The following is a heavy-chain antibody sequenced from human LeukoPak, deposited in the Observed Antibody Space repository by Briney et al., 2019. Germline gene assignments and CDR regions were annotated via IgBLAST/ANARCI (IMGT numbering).Heavy chain of an antibody. CDR3: AIGLNYYDSSGSRGNGAFDI. J-gene: IGHJ3*02. CDR2: ISSSSSTI. V-gene: IGHV3-48*01. Sequence: GGSLRLSCAASGFTFSSYSMNWVRQAPGKGLEWVSYISSSSSTIYYADSVKGRFTISRDNAKNSLYLQMNSLRAEDTAVYHCAIGLNYYDSSGSRGNGAFDIWGQGTMVTVSS. D-gene: IGHD3-22*01. CDR1: GFTFSSYS.